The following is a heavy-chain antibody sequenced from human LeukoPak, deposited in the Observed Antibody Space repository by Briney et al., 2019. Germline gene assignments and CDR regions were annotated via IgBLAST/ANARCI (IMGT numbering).Heavy chain of an antibody. Sequence: GGSLRLSCAASGFTFSSYAMHWVRQAPCKGLEWVAVISYDGSNKYYADSVKGRFTISRDNSKNTLYLQMNSLRAEDTAVYYCARGDSEQQLVYYYYYGMDVWGQGTTVTVSS. J-gene: IGHJ6*02. CDR1: GFTFSSYA. V-gene: IGHV3-30-3*01. CDR3: ARGDSEQQLVYYYYYGMDV. CDR2: ISYDGSNK. D-gene: IGHD6-13*01.